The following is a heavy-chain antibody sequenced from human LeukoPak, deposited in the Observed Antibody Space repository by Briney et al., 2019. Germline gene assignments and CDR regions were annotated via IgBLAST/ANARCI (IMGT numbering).Heavy chain of an antibody. D-gene: IGHD6-13*01. CDR3: ARDWQQQLVRVSWFDP. J-gene: IGHJ5*02. CDR1: GYTFTGYY. Sequence: ASVKVSCKASGYTFTGYYMHWVRQAPGQGLEWMGWIKPNSGGTNYAQKFQGRVTMTRDTSISTAYMELSRLRSDDTAVYYCARDWQQQLVRVSWFDPWGQGTLVTVSS. V-gene: IGHV1-2*02. CDR2: IKPNSGGT.